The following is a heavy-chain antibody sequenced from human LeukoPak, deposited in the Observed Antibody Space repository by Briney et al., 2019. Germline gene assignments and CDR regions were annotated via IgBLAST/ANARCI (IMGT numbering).Heavy chain of an antibody. D-gene: IGHD5-12*01. CDR1: GFTFDDYG. J-gene: IGHJ4*02. CDR2: INWNGGST. V-gene: IGHV3-20*04. Sequence: GALRLSCAASGFTFDDYGMSWVRQAPGKGLEWVSGINWNGGSTGYADSVKGRFTISRDNAKNSLYLQMNSLRAEDTALYYCATNGGGDSGYGNFDYWGQGTLVTVSS. CDR3: ATNGGGDSGYGNFDY.